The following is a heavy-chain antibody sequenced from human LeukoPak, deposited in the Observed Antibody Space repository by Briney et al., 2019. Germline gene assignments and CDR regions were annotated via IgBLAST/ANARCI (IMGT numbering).Heavy chain of an antibody. J-gene: IGHJ3*02. D-gene: IGHD2-15*01. CDR3: ARVAYCSGGSCYSSHAFDI. Sequence: GESLKISCKGSGYSFTSYWIGWVRQMPGKGLEWMGIIYPGDSDTRYSPSFQGQVTISADKSISTAYLQWSSLKASDTAVYYCARVAYCSGGSCYSSHAFDIWGQGTMVTVSS. CDR2: IYPGDSDT. V-gene: IGHV5-51*01. CDR1: GYSFTSYW.